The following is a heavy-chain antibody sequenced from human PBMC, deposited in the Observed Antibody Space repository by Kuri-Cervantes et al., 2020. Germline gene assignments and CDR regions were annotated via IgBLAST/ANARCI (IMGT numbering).Heavy chain of an antibody. D-gene: IGHD1-26*01. CDR1: GYTVTSYD. CDR2: ISAYNGDT. J-gene: IGHJ3*02. CDR3: ARDVNDSGAAFDI. Sequence: ASVKVSCKTSGYTVTSYDVNWVRQATGQGLEWMGWISAYNGDTNYAQKLQGRVTMTTDTSTSTAYMELRSLRSDDTAVYYCARDVNDSGAAFDIWGQGTMVTVSS. V-gene: IGHV1-18*01.